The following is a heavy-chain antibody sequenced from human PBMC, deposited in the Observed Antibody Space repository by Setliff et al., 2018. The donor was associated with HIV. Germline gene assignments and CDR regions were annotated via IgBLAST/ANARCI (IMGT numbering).Heavy chain of an antibody. CDR2: VYTSGST. D-gene: IGHD2-15*01. V-gene: IGHV4-4*09. J-gene: IGHJ3*02. CDR3: ARESSRVPWSPDAFDI. Sequence: SETLSLTCTVSGGSISSYYWSWIRQPPGKGLEWIGYVYTSGSTNYNPSLKSRVTISVDTSKKQFSLKLSSVTAADSAVYYCARESSRVPWSPDAFDIWGQGTRVTVSS. CDR1: GGSISSYY.